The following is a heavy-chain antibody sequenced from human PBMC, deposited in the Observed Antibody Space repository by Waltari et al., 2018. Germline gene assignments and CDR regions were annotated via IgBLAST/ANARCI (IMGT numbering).Heavy chain of an antibody. D-gene: IGHD2-21*01. CDR2: INPNSGGT. J-gene: IGHJ4*02. CDR1: GYTFTGYY. V-gene: IGHV1-2*06. Sequence: QVQLVQSGAEVKKPGASVKVSCKASGYTFTGYYMHWVRQAPGQGLEWMGRINPNSGGTNYAQKFQGRVTMTRDTSISTAYMELSRLRSDDTAVYYCASNPYCGGDCYSFDYWGQGTLVTVSS. CDR3: ASNPYCGGDCYSFDY.